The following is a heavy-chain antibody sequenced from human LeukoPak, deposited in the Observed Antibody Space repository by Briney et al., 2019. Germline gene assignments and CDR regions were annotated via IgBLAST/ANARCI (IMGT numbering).Heavy chain of an antibody. D-gene: IGHD7-27*01. CDR2: IYSGGGT. J-gene: IGHJ3*02. CDR3: AGTSLGHDAFDI. Sequence: GGSLRLSCAASGFTVSSNYMGWVRQAPGKVLEWVSVIYSGGGTNYADSVKGRFTISRDKSKNTLYLQMNSLRAEDTAVYYCAGTSLGHDAFDIWGQGTMVTVSS. CDR1: GFTVSSNY. V-gene: IGHV3-66*01.